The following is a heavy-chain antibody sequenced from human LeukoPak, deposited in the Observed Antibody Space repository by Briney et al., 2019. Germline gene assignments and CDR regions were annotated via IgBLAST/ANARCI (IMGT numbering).Heavy chain of an antibody. CDR2: INPNSGGT. J-gene: IGHJ6*03. CDR3: ARDSGSYYVGEDYYYYMDV. Sequence: AASVKVSCKASGYTFTGYYMHWVRQAPGQGLEWMGWINPNSGGTNYAQKFQGRVTMTRDTSISTAYMELSRLRSDDTAVYYCARDSGSYYVGEDYYYYMDVWGKGTTVTVSS. D-gene: IGHD1-26*01. V-gene: IGHV1-2*02. CDR1: GYTFTGYY.